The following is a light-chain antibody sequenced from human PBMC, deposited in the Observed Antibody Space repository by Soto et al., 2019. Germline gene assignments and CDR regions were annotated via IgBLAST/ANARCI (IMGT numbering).Light chain of an antibody. Sequence: EIVMTQSPATLSVSPGGRATLSCRASQSISDTLAWYQQKPGQAPRLLIHGASTRAPGFPARFSGSGSGTDFTLTISSLQSEDFAVYYCQQYKNWPRTFGQGTKVDIK. J-gene: IGKJ1*01. CDR2: GAS. V-gene: IGKV3-15*01. CDR3: QQYKNWPRT. CDR1: QSISDT.